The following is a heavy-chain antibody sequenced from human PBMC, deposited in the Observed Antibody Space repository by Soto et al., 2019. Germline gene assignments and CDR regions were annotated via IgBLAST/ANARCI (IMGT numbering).Heavy chain of an antibody. D-gene: IGHD6-13*01. Sequence: GESLKISCKGSGYSFTSYWIGWVRQMPGKGLEWMGIIYPGDSDTRYSPSFQGQVTISADKSISTAYLQWSSLKASDTAMYYCARHLRIAAAGIGIIVPHYMDVWGKGTTVTVSS. CDR3: ARHLRIAAAGIGIIVPHYMDV. V-gene: IGHV5-51*01. CDR1: GYSFTSYW. CDR2: IYPGDSDT. J-gene: IGHJ6*03.